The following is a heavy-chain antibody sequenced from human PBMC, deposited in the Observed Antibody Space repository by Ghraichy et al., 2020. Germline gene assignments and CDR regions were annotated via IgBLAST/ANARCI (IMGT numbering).Heavy chain of an antibody. CDR2: IYYSGST. Sequence: SETLSLTCTVSGGSISSGGYYWSWIRQHPGKGLEWIGYIYYSGSTYYNPSLKSRVSISVDTPKNQFSLKLSSVTAADTAVYYCARGFSWGYWFDPWGQGTLVTVSS. CDR3: ARGFSWGYWFDP. V-gene: IGHV4-31*03. D-gene: IGHD7-27*01. J-gene: IGHJ5*02. CDR1: GGSISSGGYY.